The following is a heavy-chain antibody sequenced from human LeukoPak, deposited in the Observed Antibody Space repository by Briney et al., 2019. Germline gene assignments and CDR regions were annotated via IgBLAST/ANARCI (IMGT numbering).Heavy chain of an antibody. CDR1: GFTFSTYG. J-gene: IGHJ3*01. Sequence: GGSLRLSCAASGFTFSTYGMHWVRQAPGKGLEWVAVIWHDGSIKYYADSVKGRFTISRDNSKNPLYLQMNSLRAEDTAVYYCARAVGPFDFWGPGTIVIVSS. CDR3: ARAVGPFDF. V-gene: IGHV3-33*01. CDR2: IWHDGSIK.